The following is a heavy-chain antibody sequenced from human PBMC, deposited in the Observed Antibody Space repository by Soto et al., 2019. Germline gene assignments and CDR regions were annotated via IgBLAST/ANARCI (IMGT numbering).Heavy chain of an antibody. CDR1: GYTFSGFY. D-gene: IGHD4-4*01. CDR3: AIDYTNWFDP. V-gene: IGHV1-69*13. Sequence: SVKVSCKASGYTFSGFYMHWVRQAPGQGLEWMGGIIPIFGTANYAQKFQGRVTITADESTSTAYMELSSLRSEDTAVYYCAIDYTNWFDPWGQGTLVTVSS. CDR2: IIPIFGTA. J-gene: IGHJ5*02.